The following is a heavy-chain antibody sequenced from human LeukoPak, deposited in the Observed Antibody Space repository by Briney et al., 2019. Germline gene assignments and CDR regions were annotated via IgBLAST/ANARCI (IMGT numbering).Heavy chain of an antibody. CDR1: GYTFSSYW. J-gene: IGHJ4*02. D-gene: IGHD3-3*01. CDR3: ARQNDFRLDY. CDR2: IYPGDSDT. Sequence: GESLKLSCKGSGYTFSSYWIGWVRQMPGKGLEWMGIIYPGDSDTRYSPSLQSQVTISVDTSIGTAYLQWSSLKASDTAIYYCARQNDFRLDYWGQGTLVTVSS. V-gene: IGHV5-51*01.